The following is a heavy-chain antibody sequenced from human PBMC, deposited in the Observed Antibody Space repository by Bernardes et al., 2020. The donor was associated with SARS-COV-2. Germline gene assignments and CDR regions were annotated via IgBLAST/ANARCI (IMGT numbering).Heavy chain of an antibody. J-gene: IGHJ5*02. V-gene: IGHV3-21*06. CDR2: ITYDSTYT. CDR3: ARETITIFGVGWCDP. Sequence: GGSLRLSCAASGFTFNTYTMNWVRQAPGKELEWVSSITYDSTYTHYGDSVKGRFTISRDNAKNSLYLQMSSLRAEDTAVYYCARETITIFGVGWCDPWGQGTLVTVSS. D-gene: IGHD3-3*01. CDR1: GFTFNTYT.